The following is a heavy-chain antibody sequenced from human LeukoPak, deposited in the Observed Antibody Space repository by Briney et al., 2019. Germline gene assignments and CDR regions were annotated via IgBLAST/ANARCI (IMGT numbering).Heavy chain of an antibody. D-gene: IGHD3-9*01. CDR2: IYTSGST. CDR1: GGSISSHY. CDR3: ARGYFDWLFLDY. Sequence: SETLSLTCTVSGGSISSHYWSWIRQPAGKGLEWIGRIYTSGSTNYNPSLRSRVTMSVDTSKNQFSLKLSSVTAADTAVYYCARGYFDWLFLDYWGQGTLVTVSS. V-gene: IGHV4-4*07. J-gene: IGHJ4*02.